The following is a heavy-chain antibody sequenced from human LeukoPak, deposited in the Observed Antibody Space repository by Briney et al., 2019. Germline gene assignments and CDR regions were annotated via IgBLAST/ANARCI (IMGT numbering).Heavy chain of an antibody. CDR3: AKIEGGSSYYFDY. Sequence: PGRSLRLSCAASGFTFSTYAMHWVRQAPGKGLEWVAIISYDGGSTSYADSVKGRFTISRDNSKNTLYLQMSSLRTEDTAVYYCAKIEGGSSYYFDYWGQGTLVTVSS. J-gene: IGHJ4*02. CDR1: GFTFSTYA. CDR2: ISYDGGST. D-gene: IGHD3-10*01. V-gene: IGHV3-30*18.